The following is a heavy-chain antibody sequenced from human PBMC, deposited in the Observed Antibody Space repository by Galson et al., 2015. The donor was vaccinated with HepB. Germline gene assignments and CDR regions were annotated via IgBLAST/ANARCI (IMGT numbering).Heavy chain of an antibody. CDR1: GGSISSYY. D-gene: IGHD3-10*01. CDR2: IYYSGST. CDR3: ARGLGYYGSGSYS. Sequence: ETLSLTCTVSGGSISSYYWSWIRQPPGKGLEWIGYIYYSGSTNYNPSLKSRVTISVDTSKNQFSLKLSSVTAADTAVYYCARGLGYYGSGSYSWGQGTLVTVSS. V-gene: IGHV4-59*01. J-gene: IGHJ5*02.